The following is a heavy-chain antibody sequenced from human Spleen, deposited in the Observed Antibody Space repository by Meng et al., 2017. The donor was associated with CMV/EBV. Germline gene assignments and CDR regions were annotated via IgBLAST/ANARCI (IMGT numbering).Heavy chain of an antibody. V-gene: IGHV1-2*02. CDR1: GYTFTGYH. CDR2: LNPNSGAT. J-gene: IGHJ2*01. D-gene: IGHD4-23*01. Sequence: SGYTFTGYHIHWVRQAPGQGLEWMAWLNPNSGATRYAQKFQGRVTMTGDTSLSTAYMEMSSLRSDDTAVYYRARETDYGGLYWYFDLWGRGTLVTVSS. CDR3: ARETDYGGLYWYFDL.